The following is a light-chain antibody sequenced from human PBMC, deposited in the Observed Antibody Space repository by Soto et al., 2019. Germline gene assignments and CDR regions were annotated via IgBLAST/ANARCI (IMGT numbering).Light chain of an antibody. CDR1: QSISTK. CDR3: QQYFDYSVT. J-gene: IGKJ4*01. V-gene: IGKV1-5*01. Sequence: QMTQSPSTLSASVGDRVTITCRASQSISTKLAWYQQKPGKPPKVLIHDASNLESGVPLRFSGSGSGTAFTLAVSNLRPDDFATYYCQQYFDYSVTFGGGTKVDIK. CDR2: DAS.